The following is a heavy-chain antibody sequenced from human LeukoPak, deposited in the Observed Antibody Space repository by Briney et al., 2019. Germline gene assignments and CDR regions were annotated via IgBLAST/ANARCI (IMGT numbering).Heavy chain of an antibody. Sequence: GGSLRLSCAASGFTFDDYGMSWVRQAPGKGLEWVSGVSAINWNGGSAGYADSVKGRFTISRDNAKNSLYLQMNSLRGEDTAVYYCARGRGGKIAARVDYWGQGTLVTVSS. CDR2: INWNGGSA. D-gene: IGHD6-6*01. CDR3: ARGRGGKIAARVDY. V-gene: IGHV3-20*04. J-gene: IGHJ4*02. CDR1: GFTFDDYG.